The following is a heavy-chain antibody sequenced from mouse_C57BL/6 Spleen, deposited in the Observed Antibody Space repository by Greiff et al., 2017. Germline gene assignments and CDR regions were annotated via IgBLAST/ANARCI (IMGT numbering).Heavy chain of an antibody. CDR3: ARRAYYSNSYAMDY. CDR1: GFTFSDYG. V-gene: IGHV5-17*01. CDR2: ISSGSSTI. Sequence: EVKLVESGGGLVKPGGSLKLSCAASGFTFSDYGMHWVRQAPEKGLEWVAYISSGSSTIYYADTVKGRFTISRDNAKHTLFLQMTSLRSEDTAMYYCARRAYYSNSYAMDYWGQGTSVTVSS. J-gene: IGHJ4*01. D-gene: IGHD2-5*01.